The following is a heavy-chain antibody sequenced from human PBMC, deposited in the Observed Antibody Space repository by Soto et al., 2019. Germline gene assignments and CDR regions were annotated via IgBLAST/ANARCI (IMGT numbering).Heavy chain of an antibody. V-gene: IGHV1-8*01. J-gene: IGHJ5*02. CDR2: MNPGSGDT. CDR3: ATMATFGSVNWFDP. D-gene: IGHD3-10*01. CDR1: GYTFTNND. Sequence: GASVKVSCKASGYTFTNNDVSWVRQATGQGLEWMGWMNPGSGDTGYAQKFQGRVTMTGDISIATAYMELSSLRSDHTAIYYCATMATFGSVNWFDPWGQGALVTVSS.